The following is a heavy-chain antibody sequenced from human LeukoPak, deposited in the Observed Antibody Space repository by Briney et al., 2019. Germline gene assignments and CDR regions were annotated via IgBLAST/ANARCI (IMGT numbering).Heavy chain of an antibody. V-gene: IGHV3-30*03. D-gene: IGHD6-25*01. CDR1: GFTFRHYG. J-gene: IGHJ4*02. CDR2: ISYDGSNK. CDR3: AREYSSDEYYFDY. Sequence: GSLRLSCAASGFTFRHYGVHWVRQAPGKGLEWVAVISYDGSNKYYVESVKGRFTISRDNAKNSLYLQMNSLRAEDTAVYYCAREYSSDEYYFDYWGQGTLVTVSS.